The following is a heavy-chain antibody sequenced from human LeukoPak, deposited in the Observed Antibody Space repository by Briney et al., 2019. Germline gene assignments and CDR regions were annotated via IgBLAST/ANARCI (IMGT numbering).Heavy chain of an antibody. CDR1: GFTFADYA. CDR2: INGGATAT. Sequence: GGSLRLSCAASGFTFADYAMNWIRQAPGKGLEWVSTINGGATATFYADSVKRRFTISRDNSKNTMYLQMSSLRDEDTAVYYCAKANYHSSGKSLDYWGQGTLVTVSS. V-gene: IGHV3-23*01. J-gene: IGHJ4*02. CDR3: AKANYHSSGKSLDY. D-gene: IGHD3-10*01.